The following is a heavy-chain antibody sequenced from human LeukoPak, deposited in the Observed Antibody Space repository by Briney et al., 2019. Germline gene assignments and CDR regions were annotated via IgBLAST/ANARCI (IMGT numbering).Heavy chain of an antibody. CDR3: ARGPLSWELLPGWFDP. CDR1: GYTFASYD. J-gene: IGHJ5*02. D-gene: IGHD1-26*01. V-gene: IGHV1-8*01. CDR2: MNPNSGNT. Sequence: ASVKVSCKASGYTFASYDVNWVRQATGQGLEWMGWMNPNSGNTGYAQKFQGRVTMTRNTSISTAYMELSSLRSEDTAVYYCARGPLSWELLPGWFDPWGQGTLVTVSS.